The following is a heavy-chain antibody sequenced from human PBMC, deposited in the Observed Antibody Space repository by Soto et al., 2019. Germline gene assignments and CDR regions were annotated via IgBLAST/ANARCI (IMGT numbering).Heavy chain of an antibody. CDR2: INPSGGST. Sequence: SVKVSCNASGYTFTSYYMHWVRQAPGQGLEWMGIINPSGGSTSYAQKFQGRVTMTRDTSTSTVYMELSSLRSEDTAVYYCARDKGTYYYDSSGGLDYWGQGTLVTVSS. V-gene: IGHV1-46*01. CDR1: GYTFTSYY. J-gene: IGHJ4*02. CDR3: ARDKGTYYYDSSGGLDY. D-gene: IGHD3-22*01.